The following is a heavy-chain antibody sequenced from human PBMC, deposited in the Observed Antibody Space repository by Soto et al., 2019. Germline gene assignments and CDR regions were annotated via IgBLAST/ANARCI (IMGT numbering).Heavy chain of an antibody. V-gene: IGHV1-18*04. CDR2: ISAYNGNT. J-gene: IGHJ3*02. Sequence: ASVKVSCKASGYTFTSYGISWVRQAPGQGLEWMGWISAYNGNTNYAQKLQGRVTMTTDTSTSTAYMELRSLRSDDTAVYYCARVGYTMVRGVMHDAFEIWGQGTMVTVS. CDR3: ARVGYTMVRGVMHDAFEI. D-gene: IGHD3-10*01. CDR1: GYTFTSYG.